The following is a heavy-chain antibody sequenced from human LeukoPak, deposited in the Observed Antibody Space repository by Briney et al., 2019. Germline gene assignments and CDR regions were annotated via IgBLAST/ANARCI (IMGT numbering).Heavy chain of an antibody. CDR2: INAGNGNT. J-gene: IGHJ4*02. CDR1: GYTFTTYA. CDR3: ARTTAMVTIFDY. V-gene: IGHV1-3*01. Sequence: GASVKVSCKASGYTFTTYAMHWVRQAPGQGLEWMGWINAGNGNTKYSQKFQGRVTITRDTSASTAYMELSGLRSEDTAVYYCARTTAMVTIFDYWGQGTLVTVSS. D-gene: IGHD5-18*01.